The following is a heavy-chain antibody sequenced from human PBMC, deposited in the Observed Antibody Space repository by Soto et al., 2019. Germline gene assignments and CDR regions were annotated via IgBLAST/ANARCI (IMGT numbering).Heavy chain of an antibody. CDR3: ARVLGYYFDY. Sequence: SETLSLTCAVYGGSFSGHYWSWIRQPPGKGLEWIGEINHSGSTNYNPSLKSRVTISVDTSKNQFSLKLSSVTAADTAVYYCARVLGYYFDYWGQGTLVTVSS. V-gene: IGHV4-34*01. J-gene: IGHJ4*02. CDR2: INHSGST. D-gene: IGHD3-16*01. CDR1: GGSFSGHY.